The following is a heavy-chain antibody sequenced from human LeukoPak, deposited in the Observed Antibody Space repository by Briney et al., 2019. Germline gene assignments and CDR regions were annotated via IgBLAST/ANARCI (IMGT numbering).Heavy chain of an antibody. CDR3: ARDINVDTAMTSDYGMDV. CDR1: GFTFSNYA. Sequence: PGGSLRLSCAASGFTFSNYAMSWVRQTPGKGLEWVSSISGSGDSTYYADSVKGRFTISRDNAKSSLYLQMNSLRAEDTAVYYCARDINVDTAMTSDYGMDVWGQGTTVTVSS. J-gene: IGHJ6*02. CDR2: ISGSGDST. D-gene: IGHD5-18*01. V-gene: IGHV3-23*01.